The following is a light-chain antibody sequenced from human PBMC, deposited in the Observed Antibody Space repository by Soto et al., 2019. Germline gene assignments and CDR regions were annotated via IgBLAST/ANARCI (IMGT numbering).Light chain of an antibody. V-gene: IGKV3-11*01. J-gene: IGKJ4*01. CDR2: GAS. Sequence: EILLTQSPSTLSLSPGERATISCRASQSVGDYLAWYQQRPGQAPRLLIYGASKRATGIPARFSASGSETNFTPTTSSLEQPDFAVNSCQQRGKLPRTFGGGTKMEVK. CDR1: QSVGDY. CDR3: QQRGKLPRT.